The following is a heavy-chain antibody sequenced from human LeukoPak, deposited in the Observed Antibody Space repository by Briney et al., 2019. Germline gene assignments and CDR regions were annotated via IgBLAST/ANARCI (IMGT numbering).Heavy chain of an antibody. V-gene: IGHV4-34*01. D-gene: IGHD6-13*01. CDR2: INHSGST. CDR3: ARAKKPYSSSWYQP. Sequence: SETLSLTCAVYGGSFSGYYWSWIRQPPGKGLEWIGEINHSGSTNYNPSLKSRVTISVDTSKNQFSLKLSSVTAADTAVYYCARAKKPYSSSWYQPWGQGTLVTVSS. J-gene: IGHJ5*02. CDR1: GGSFSGYY.